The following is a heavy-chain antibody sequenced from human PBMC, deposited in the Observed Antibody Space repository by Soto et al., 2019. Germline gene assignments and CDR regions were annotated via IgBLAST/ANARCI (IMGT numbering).Heavy chain of an antibody. CDR2: TFCRSKWYN. CDR3: ARVSAAGNKGYGMDV. Sequence: QALSLTCAISGESVSSYSAAWNRKKQSPSRGLEWLGRTFCRSKWYNDYAVSVKIRITISPVTSKNQFSLQLNSVTLEDTAVYYCARVSAAGNKGYGMDVWGQGTTVTVSS. D-gene: IGHD6-19*01. V-gene: IGHV6-1*01. J-gene: IGHJ6*02. CDR1: GESVSSYSAA.